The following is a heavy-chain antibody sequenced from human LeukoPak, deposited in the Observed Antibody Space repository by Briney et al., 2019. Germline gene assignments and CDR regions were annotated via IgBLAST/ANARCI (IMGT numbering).Heavy chain of an antibody. CDR1: GFTFSGYP. CDR2: ISYDGSNK. D-gene: IGHD2-15*01. J-gene: IGHJ6*02. Sequence: GKSLRLSCAASGFTFSGYPIHWVRQAPGKGLEWVAVISYDGSNKYYADSVKGRFTISRDNAKNSLYLQMNSLRAEDTAVYYCARDKGAIWVVAATTYGMDVWGQGTTVTVSS. CDR3: ARDKGAIWVVAATTYGMDV. V-gene: IGHV3-30-3*01.